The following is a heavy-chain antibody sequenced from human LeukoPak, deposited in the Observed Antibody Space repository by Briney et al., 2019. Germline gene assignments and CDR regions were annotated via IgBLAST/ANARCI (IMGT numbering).Heavy chain of an antibody. D-gene: IGHD2-21*02. Sequence: PSETLSLTCTVSGGSISSSSYYWGWIRQPPGKGLEWIGSIYYSGSTYYNPSLKSRVTISVDTSKNQFSLKLSSVTAADTAVYYCASRDDYYCGGDCYLKDFQHWGQGTLVTVSS. V-gene: IGHV4-39*07. CDR3: ASRDDYYCGGDCYLKDFQH. CDR2: IYYSGST. J-gene: IGHJ1*01. CDR1: GGSISSSSYY.